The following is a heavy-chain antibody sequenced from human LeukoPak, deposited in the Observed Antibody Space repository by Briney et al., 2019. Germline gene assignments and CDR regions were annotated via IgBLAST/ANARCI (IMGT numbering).Heavy chain of an antibody. CDR1: GFTFSSYE. CDR3: ARGFYRSSTSCSRGAFDI. Sequence: GGSLRLSCAASGFTFSSYEMNWVRQAPGKGLEWVSSIRTSSSYIYHADSVKGRFTISRDNAKKSLYLQMNSLRAEDTAVYYCARGFYRSSTSCSRGAFDIWGQGTMVTVSS. V-gene: IGHV3-21*01. J-gene: IGHJ3*02. D-gene: IGHD2-2*01. CDR2: IRTSSSYI.